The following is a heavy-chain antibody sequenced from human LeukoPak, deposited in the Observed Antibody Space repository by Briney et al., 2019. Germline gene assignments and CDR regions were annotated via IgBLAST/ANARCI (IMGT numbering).Heavy chain of an antibody. CDR2: VISSGGST. V-gene: IGHV3-23*01. J-gene: IGHJ3*02. Sequence: GGSLRLSCAASGFTFTSYAMSWVRQAPGKGLEWVSGVISSGGSTYYADSVKGRFTISRDNSKNTLYLQMNSLRAEDTAVYYCAKLWSTSRGAFDIWGQGTMDTVSS. CDR3: AKLWSTSRGAFDI. D-gene: IGHD1-1*01. CDR1: GFTFTSYA.